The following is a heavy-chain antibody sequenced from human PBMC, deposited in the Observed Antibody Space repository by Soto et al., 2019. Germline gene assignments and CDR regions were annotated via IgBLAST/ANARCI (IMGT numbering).Heavy chain of an antibody. Sequence: SETLSLTCTVSGGSISSGDYYWSWIRQPPGKGLEWIGYIYYSGSTYYNPSLKSRVTISVDTSKNQFSLKLSSVTAAETAVYYCARVYCSGGSCYSIDYWGQGTLVTVSS. CDR2: IYYSGST. V-gene: IGHV4-30-4*01. J-gene: IGHJ4*02. CDR1: GGSISSGDYY. CDR3: ARVYCSGGSCYSIDY. D-gene: IGHD2-15*01.